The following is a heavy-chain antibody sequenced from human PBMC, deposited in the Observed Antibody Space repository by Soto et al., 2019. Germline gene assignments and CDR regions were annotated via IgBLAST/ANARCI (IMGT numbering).Heavy chain of an antibody. CDR3: ARDYRKPLYYYYMDV. CDR2: INAGNGNT. V-gene: IGHV1-3*01. Sequence: ASLKVSCKASGYTFTSYAIHWVRQAPGQRLEWMGWINAGNGNTKYSQKFQGRVTITRDTSASTAYMELSSLRSEDTAVYYCARDYRKPLYYYYMDVWGKGTTVTVSS. J-gene: IGHJ6*03. CDR1: GYTFTSYA.